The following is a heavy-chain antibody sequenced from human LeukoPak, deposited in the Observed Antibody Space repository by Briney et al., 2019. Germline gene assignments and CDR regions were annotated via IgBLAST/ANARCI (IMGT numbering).Heavy chain of an antibody. J-gene: IGHJ4*02. CDR3: ARDQEGFDY. CDR2: IYPRDGST. V-gene: IGHV1-46*01. CDR1: GYTFTSNY. Sequence: ASVKVSCKASGYTFTSNYIHWVRQAPGQGLEWMGMIYPRDGSTSYAQKFQGRVTVTRDTSTSTVHMELSGPRSEDTVVYYCARDQEGFDYWGQGTLVTVSS.